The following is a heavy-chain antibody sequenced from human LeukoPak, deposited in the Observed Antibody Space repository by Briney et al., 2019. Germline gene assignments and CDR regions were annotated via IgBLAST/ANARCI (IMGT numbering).Heavy chain of an antibody. V-gene: IGHV5-51*01. D-gene: IGHD2-21*01. Sequence: GESLKISCKGSGYSFTSYWIGWVRQMPGRGLEWMGIIYPGDSDTKYSPSFQGQVTLSADKSITTAYLQWSSLKASDTAIYYCARRNPLAYDAFDIWGQGTMVTVSS. CDR1: GYSFTSYW. CDR3: ARRNPLAYDAFDI. CDR2: IYPGDSDT. J-gene: IGHJ3*02.